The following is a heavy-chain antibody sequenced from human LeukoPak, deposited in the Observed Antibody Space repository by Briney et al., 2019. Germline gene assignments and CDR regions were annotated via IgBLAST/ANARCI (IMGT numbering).Heavy chain of an antibody. CDR3: ASTPYSSSWSTAPQQYFQH. CDR1: GFPFSNYW. V-gene: IGHV3-7*01. J-gene: IGHJ1*01. D-gene: IGHD6-13*01. Sequence: PGGSLRLSCAASGFPFSNYWMSWVRQAPGKGLEWVANIKQDGGEIFYVDSVKGRFTISRDNAKNSLYLQMSSLRAEDTAVYYCASTPYSSSWSTAPQQYFQHWDQGTLVTVSP. CDR2: IKQDGGEI.